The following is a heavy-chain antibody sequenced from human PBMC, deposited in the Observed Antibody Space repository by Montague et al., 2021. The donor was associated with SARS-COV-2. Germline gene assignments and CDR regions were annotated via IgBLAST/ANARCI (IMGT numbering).Heavy chain of an antibody. J-gene: IGHJ3*01. Sequence: SETLSLTCTVSGGSISSTSYYWGWVRQPPGKGLEWIGSIYHSGSAYYKPSLKSRVTISLDPSKNQFYLQLTSLTAADTAVYFCARGLMRFAVVDAAPRNAFDVWGQGTRVTVSS. CDR2: IYHSGSA. CDR3: ARGLMRFAVVDAAPRNAFDV. D-gene: IGHD2-15*01. CDR1: GGSISSTSYY. V-gene: IGHV4-39*01.